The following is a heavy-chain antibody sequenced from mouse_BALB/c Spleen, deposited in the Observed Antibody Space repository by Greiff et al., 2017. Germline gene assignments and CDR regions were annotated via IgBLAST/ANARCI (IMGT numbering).Heavy chain of an antibody. V-gene: IGHV5-4*02. D-gene: IGHD2-10*01. J-gene: IGHJ4*01. CDR2: ISDGGSYT. CDR3: ARAYYGNYDAMDY. CDR1: GFTFSDYY. Sequence: EVHLVESGGGLVKPGGSLKLSCAASGFTFSDYYMYWVRQTPEKRLEWVATISDGGSYTYYPDSVKGRFTISRDNAKNNLYLQMSSLKSEDTAMYYCARAYYGNYDAMDYWGQGTSVTVSS.